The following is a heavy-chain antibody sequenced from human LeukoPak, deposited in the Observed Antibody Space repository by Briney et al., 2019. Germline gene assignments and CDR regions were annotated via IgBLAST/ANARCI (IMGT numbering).Heavy chain of an antibody. J-gene: IGHJ6*02. Sequence: GGSLRLSCAASGFTFSSYSMNRVRQAPGQGLEWGSSISSSSSYIYYADSVKGRFTISRDNAKNSLYLQMNSLRAEDTAVYYCARAYCSGGSCYSTGMDVWGQGTTVTVSS. V-gene: IGHV3-21*01. CDR1: GFTFSSYS. CDR3: ARAYCSGGSCYSTGMDV. D-gene: IGHD2-15*01. CDR2: ISSSSSYI.